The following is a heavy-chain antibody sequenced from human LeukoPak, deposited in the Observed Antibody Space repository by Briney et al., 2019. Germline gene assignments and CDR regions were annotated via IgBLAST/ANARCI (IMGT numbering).Heavy chain of an antibody. D-gene: IGHD6-19*01. Sequence: SETLSLTCTVSGGSISSSSYYWGWIRQPPGKGLEWIGSIYYSGSTYYNPSLKSRVTISVDTSKNQFSLKLSSVTAADTAVYYCARAPSSGWYVFFDYWGQGTLVTVSS. CDR3: ARAPSSGWYVFFDY. CDR1: GGSISSSSYY. J-gene: IGHJ4*02. CDR2: IYYSGST. V-gene: IGHV4-39*07.